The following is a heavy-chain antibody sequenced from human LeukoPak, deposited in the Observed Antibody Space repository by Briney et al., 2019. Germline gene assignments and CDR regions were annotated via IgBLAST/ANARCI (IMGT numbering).Heavy chain of an antibody. D-gene: IGHD2-8*01. Sequence: KPGGSLRLSCAASGFTFSDYYMRWIRQAPGKGLEWVSYISSSSSYTSYADSVKGRFTISRDNAKNSLYLPMYSLRAEDTAVYYCARDLNGPNYYWGQGTLVTVSS. CDR2: ISSSSSYT. CDR3: ARDLNGPNYY. J-gene: IGHJ4*02. CDR1: GFTFSDYY. V-gene: IGHV3-11*05.